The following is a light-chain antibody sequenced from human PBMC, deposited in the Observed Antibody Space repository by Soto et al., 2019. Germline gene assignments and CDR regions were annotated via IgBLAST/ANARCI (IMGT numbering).Light chain of an antibody. V-gene: IGKV1-12*01. CDR1: QGISSL. Sequence: DIQMTQSPSSVSASVGDRVTITCRVSQGISSLFAWYQQKPGKAPNLLIHTASSLQSGVPSRFIGSGSATDFTLTISSLQPEDFATYYCQQANSFPLTFGGGTKVEIK. CDR2: TAS. CDR3: QQANSFPLT. J-gene: IGKJ4*01.